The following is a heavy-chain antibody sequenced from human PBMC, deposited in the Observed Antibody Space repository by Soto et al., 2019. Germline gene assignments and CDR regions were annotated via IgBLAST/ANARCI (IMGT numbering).Heavy chain of an antibody. Sequence: QVQLQESGPGLVKPSETLSLTCTVSGGSISSYYWSWIRQPPGKGLEWIGYIYYSGSTNYNPSLKSRVXISXXXXXXXXSLKLSSVTAADTAVYYCATGSGGIWGQGTLVTVSS. CDR1: GGSISSYY. CDR2: IYYSGST. J-gene: IGHJ4*02. V-gene: IGHV4-59*08. D-gene: IGHD2-15*01. CDR3: ATGSGGI.